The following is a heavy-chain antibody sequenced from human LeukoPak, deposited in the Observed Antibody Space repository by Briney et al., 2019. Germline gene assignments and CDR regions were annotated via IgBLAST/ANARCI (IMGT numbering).Heavy chain of an antibody. CDR1: GFTFRTFG. CDR2: IGSRNIYI. J-gene: IGHJ5*02. Sequence: GGSLRLSCAASGFTFRTFGMNWVRQAPGKGLEWVSSIGSRNIYIYYADSVKGRFTISRDDARNSLYLQMNSLRAEDTAVYFCARDYDGEVAVPVNWFAPWGQGTLVTVSS. CDR3: ARDYDGEVAVPVNWFAP. D-gene: IGHD2-15*01. V-gene: IGHV3-21*01.